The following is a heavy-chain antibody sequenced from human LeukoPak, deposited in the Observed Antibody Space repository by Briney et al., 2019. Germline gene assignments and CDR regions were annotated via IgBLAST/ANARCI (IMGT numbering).Heavy chain of an antibody. CDR2: IIPIFGTA. CDR1: GGTFSSYA. D-gene: IGHD2-15*01. V-gene: IGHV1-69*05. Sequence: SVKVSCKASGGTFSSYAISWVRQAPGQGLEWMGGIIPIFGTANYAQKFQGRVTITTDESTSTAYMELSSLRSEDTAVYYCASLTACSGGSCYPYYYYMDVWGKGTTVTVSS. CDR3: ASLTACSGGSCYPYYYYMDV. J-gene: IGHJ6*03.